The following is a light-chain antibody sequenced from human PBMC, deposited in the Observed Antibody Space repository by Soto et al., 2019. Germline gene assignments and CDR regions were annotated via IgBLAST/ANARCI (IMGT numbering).Light chain of an antibody. Sequence: DIQMTQSPSSLSASVGDRVTITCRASQSISSYLNWYQQKPGKAPKLLIYAASSLQSGVPSRFSGSLSGTDFTLTISSLQPEDFATYYCQQSCSTPRTCGQGTKVEIK. CDR3: QQSCSTPRT. V-gene: IGKV1-39*01. CDR1: QSISSY. J-gene: IGKJ1*01. CDR2: AAS.